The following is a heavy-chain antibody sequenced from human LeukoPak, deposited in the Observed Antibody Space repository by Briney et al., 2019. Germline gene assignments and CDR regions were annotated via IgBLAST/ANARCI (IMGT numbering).Heavy chain of an antibody. CDR3: AEEGYCGGDCYREFVY. V-gene: IGHV3-23*01. J-gene: IGHJ4*02. Sequence: PGGSLRLSCAASGFDFSRYEMNWVRQAPGKGLEWVSGISGSSGSTYYADSVKGRFTISRDNSKNTLYLQMNSLRAEDTAVYYCAEEGYCGGDCYREFVYWGEGAL. CDR2: ISGSSGST. D-gene: IGHD2-21*02. CDR1: GFDFSRYE.